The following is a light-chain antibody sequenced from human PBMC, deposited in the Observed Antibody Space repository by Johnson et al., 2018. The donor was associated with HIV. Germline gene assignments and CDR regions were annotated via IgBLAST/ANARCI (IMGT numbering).Light chain of an antibody. CDR1: SSNFGNNY. CDR3: GTWGSSLSAGGV. CDR2: ENN. Sequence: QSMLTQSPSVSAAPGQKVTISCSGSSSNFGNNYVSWYQQLPGTAPKLLIYENNKRPSGIPDRFSGSKSGPSATLAITGLQPGDEADDYYGTWGSSLSAGGVFGTGTKVTVL. V-gene: IGLV1-51*02. J-gene: IGLJ1*01.